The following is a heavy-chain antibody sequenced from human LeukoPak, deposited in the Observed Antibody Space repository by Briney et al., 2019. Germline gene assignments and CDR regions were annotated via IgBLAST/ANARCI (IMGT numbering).Heavy chain of an antibody. D-gene: IGHD6-19*01. CDR3: ARSIAVAFDAFDI. CDR2: INAGNGNT. V-gene: IGHV1-3*03. CDR1: GYTFTSYA. J-gene: IGHJ3*02. Sequence: ASVKVSCKASGYTFTSYAMHWVRQAPGQRLEWMGWINAGNGNTKYSQEFQGRVTITRDTPASTAYMELSSLRSEDMAVYYCARSIAVAFDAFDIWGQGTMVTVSS.